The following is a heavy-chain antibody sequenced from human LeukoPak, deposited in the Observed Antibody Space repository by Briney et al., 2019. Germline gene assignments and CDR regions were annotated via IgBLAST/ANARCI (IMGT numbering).Heavy chain of an antibody. J-gene: IGHJ4*02. CDR1: GFTFSSYA. D-gene: IGHD3-22*01. CDR2: ISGSGGST. Sequence: GGSLRLSCAASGFTFSSYAMSWVRQAPGKGLEWVSAISGSGGSTYYADSVKGRFTISRDNSKNTLYLQMNSLRAEDTAVYYCATVSGGYHLNYFDYWGQGTLVTVSS. CDR3: ATVSGGYHLNYFDY. V-gene: IGHV3-23*01.